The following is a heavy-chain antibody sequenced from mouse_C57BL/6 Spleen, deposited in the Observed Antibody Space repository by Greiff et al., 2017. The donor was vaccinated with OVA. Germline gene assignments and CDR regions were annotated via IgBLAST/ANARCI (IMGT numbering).Heavy chain of an antibody. J-gene: IGHJ2*01. CDR2: INYDGSST. V-gene: IGHV5-16*01. Sequence: EVQVVESEGGLVQPGSSMKLSCTASGFTFSDYYMAWVRQVPEKGLEWVANINYDGSSTYYLDSLKSRFIISRDNAKNILYLQMSSLKSEDTATYYWARGIYFDYWGQGTTLTVSS. CDR3: ARGIYFDY. CDR1: GFTFSDYY.